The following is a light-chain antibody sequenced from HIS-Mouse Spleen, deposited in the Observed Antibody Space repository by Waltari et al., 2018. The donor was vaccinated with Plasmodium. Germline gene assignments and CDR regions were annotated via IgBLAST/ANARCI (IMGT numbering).Light chain of an antibody. CDR1: ALPKQY. CDR2: KDS. CDR3: QSADSSGTYQV. J-gene: IGLJ2*01. V-gene: IGLV3-25*03. Sequence: SYELTQPPSVSVSPGQTARITCSGDALPKQYAYWYQQKPGQAPVLVIYKDSERPSGIPERFSGSSSGTTVTLTICGVRAEDEADYYCQSADSSGTYQVFGGGTKLTVL.